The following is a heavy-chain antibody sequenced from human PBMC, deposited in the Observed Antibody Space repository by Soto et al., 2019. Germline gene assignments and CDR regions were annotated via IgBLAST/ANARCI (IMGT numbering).Heavy chain of an antibody. CDR1: VYTFTSYY. CDR3: ATDIPLTTVTTLDY. V-gene: IGHV1-46*01. CDR2: INPSGGET. D-gene: IGHD4-17*01. J-gene: IGHJ4*02. Sequence: ASVKVCCKASVYTFTSYYIQWVRQAHGQGLEWMGIINPSGGETIYAQKFQGRVTMTEDTSTDTAYMELSSLRSEDTAVYYCATDIPLTTVTTLDYWGQGTLVTVSS.